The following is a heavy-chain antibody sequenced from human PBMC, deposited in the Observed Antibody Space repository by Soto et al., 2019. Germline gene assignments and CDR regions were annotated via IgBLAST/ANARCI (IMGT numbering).Heavy chain of an antibody. CDR1: GFPFSSYV. CDR2: ISGGGSNT. CDR3: AKDSNKYSSSLRGRYFDY. D-gene: IGHD4-4*01. J-gene: IGHJ4*02. Sequence: PGGSLRLSCAASGFPFSSYVMSWVRQAPGKGLGWVSGISGGGSNTFYADSVKGRFTISRDNSKNTLLLQMNSLGAEDTAVYYCAKDSNKYSSSLRGRYFDYWGQGIGVTVSS. V-gene: IGHV3-23*01.